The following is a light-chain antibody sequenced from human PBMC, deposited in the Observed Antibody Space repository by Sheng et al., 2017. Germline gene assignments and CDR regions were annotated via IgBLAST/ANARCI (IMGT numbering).Light chain of an antibody. CDR2: GNN. CDR3: GTWDSSLITWV. V-gene: IGLV1-40*01. J-gene: IGLJ3*02. Sequence: QSVLTQPPSVSGAPGQRVTISCTGSSSNIGAGYDVHWYQQVAGTAPKLLIYGNNIRPSGVPDRFSGSNSGTSASLAITGLQTGDEADYYCGTWDSSLITWVFGGGTKLTVL. CDR1: SSNIGAGYD.